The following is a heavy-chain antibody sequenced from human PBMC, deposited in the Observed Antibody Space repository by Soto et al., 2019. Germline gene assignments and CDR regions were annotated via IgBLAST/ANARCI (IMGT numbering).Heavy chain of an antibody. CDR2: ISGSGGST. CDR3: AKDRWPIRSGSYYFDY. V-gene: IGHV3-23*01. Sequence: PGGSLRLSCAASGFTFSSYAMSWVRQAPGKGLEWVSAISGSGGSTYYADSVKGRFTISRDNSKNTLYLQMNSLRAEDTAVYYCAKDRWPIRSGSYYFDYWGQGTLVTVSS. J-gene: IGHJ4*02. D-gene: IGHD3-10*01. CDR1: GFTFSSYA.